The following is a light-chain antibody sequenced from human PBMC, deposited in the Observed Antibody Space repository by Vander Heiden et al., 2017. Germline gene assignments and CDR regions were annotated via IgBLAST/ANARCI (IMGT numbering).Light chain of an antibody. CDR1: SSNIVNNY. V-gene: IGLV1-51*01. Sequence: QSVLTQPPSVSAAPGQKVTISCSGSSSNIVNNYVSWYQQLPGTAPKLLIYDNNKRPSGIPDRFSGSKSGTSATLGITGLQTGDEADYYCGTWDSSLSADVFGTGTKVTVL. J-gene: IGLJ1*01. CDR3: GTWDSSLSADV. CDR2: DNN.